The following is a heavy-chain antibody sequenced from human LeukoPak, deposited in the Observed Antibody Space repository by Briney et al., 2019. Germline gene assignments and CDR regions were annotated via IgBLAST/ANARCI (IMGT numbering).Heavy chain of an antibody. CDR2: INPNSGGT. V-gene: IGHV1-2*02. CDR1: GYTFTGYY. Sequence: ASVKVSCKASGYTFTGYYMDWVRQAPGQGLEWMGWINPNSGGTNYAQKFQGRVTMTRDTSISTAYMELSRLRSDDTAVYYCARATYYDILTGYSGVYYFDYWGQGTLVTVSS. D-gene: IGHD3-9*01. J-gene: IGHJ4*02. CDR3: ARATYYDILTGYSGVYYFDY.